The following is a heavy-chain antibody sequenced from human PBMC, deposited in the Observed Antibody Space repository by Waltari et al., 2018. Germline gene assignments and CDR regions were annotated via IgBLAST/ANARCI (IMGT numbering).Heavy chain of an antibody. J-gene: IGHJ4*02. D-gene: IGHD6-19*01. CDR3: IRDYGSPY. CDR2: INKDGTET. CDR1: GFTLSNYW. V-gene: IGHV3-7*03. Sequence: EAQQVESGGDLVQPGGSLRLSCVVSGFTLSNYWMSWVRQAPGKGLEWVANINKDGTETDYVDSVSGRFTIAKDDAKNSVYLQMNSLKVEDTAVYYCIRDYGSPYWGQGTLVTVSS.